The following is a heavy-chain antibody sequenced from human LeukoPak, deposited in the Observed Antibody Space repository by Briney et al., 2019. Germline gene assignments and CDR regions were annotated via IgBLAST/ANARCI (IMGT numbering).Heavy chain of an antibody. CDR3: AREDSGSFFHRPWNY. D-gene: IGHD1-26*01. V-gene: IGHV1-69*13. Sequence: ASVKVSCKASGYTFTSYGISWVRQAPGQGLEWMGGIIPIFSTANYAQKFQGRVTITADESTSTAYMELSSLRSEDTAVYYCAREDSGSFFHRPWNYWGQGTLVTVSS. CDR2: IIPIFSTA. CDR1: GYTFTSYG. J-gene: IGHJ4*02.